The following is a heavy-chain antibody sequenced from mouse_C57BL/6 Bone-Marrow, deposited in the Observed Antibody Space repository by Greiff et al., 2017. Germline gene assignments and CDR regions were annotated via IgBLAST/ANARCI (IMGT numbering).Heavy chain of an antibody. V-gene: IGHV1-50*01. CDR2: IDPSGSYT. Sequence: QVQLQQPGAELVKPGASVKLSCKASGYTFTSYWMQWVKQRPGQGLEWIGEIDPSGSYTNYNQKFKGKATLTVDTSSSTAYMQLSSLTSEDSAVYYCARSNWDPWFAYWGQGTLVTVSA. CDR3: ARSNWDPWFAY. D-gene: IGHD4-1*02. J-gene: IGHJ3*01. CDR1: GYTFTSYW.